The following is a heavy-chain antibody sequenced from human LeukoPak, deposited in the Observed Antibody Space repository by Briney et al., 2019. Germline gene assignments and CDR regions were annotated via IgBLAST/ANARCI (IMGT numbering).Heavy chain of an antibody. D-gene: IGHD6-19*01. J-gene: IGHJ6*03. CDR3: AKVKEGGQWLVGYYYYYMDV. Sequence: ASVKVSCKASGYTFTGYYMHWVRQAPGQGLEWMGGINPNSGGTNYAQKFQGRVTMTRDTSISTGYMELSRLRSDDTAVYYCAKVKEGGQWLVGYYYYYMDVGGKGTTVTVSS. V-gene: IGHV1-2*02. CDR1: GYTFTGYY. CDR2: INPNSGGT.